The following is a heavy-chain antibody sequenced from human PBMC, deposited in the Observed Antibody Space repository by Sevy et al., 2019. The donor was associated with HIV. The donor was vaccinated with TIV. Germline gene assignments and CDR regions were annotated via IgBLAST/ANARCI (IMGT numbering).Heavy chain of an antibody. V-gene: IGHV4-39*01. D-gene: IGHD3-16*01. CDR2: RFYSGGA. CDR1: GGSISSSRHY. J-gene: IGHJ5*02. CDR3: ARHPLGNWFDL. Sequence: SETLSLTCNVSGGSISSSRHYWGWIRQSPGKSLEWIGSRFYSGGAYYNPSLQRRVTMSVDTSKNQFSLNVNSVTAADTAVYYCARHPLGNWFDLWGQGILVTVS.